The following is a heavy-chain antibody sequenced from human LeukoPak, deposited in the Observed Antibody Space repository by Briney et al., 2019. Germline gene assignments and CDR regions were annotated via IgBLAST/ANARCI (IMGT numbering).Heavy chain of an antibody. CDR3: ARTYYDFWSGSDYGMDV. CDR1: GGSISSYY. Sequence: SETLSLTCTVSGGSISSYYWSWIRQPPGKGLKWIGYIYYSGSTNYNPSLKSRVTISVDTSKNQFSLKLSSVTAADTAVYYCARTYYDFWSGSDYGMDVWGQGTTVTVSS. CDR2: IYYSGST. J-gene: IGHJ6*02. V-gene: IGHV4-59*01. D-gene: IGHD3-3*01.